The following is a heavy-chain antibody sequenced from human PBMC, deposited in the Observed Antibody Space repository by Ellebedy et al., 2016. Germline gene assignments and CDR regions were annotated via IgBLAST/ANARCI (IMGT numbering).Heavy chain of an antibody. V-gene: IGHV4-61*01. CDR2: IYYSGST. CDR1: GGSVSSGSYY. D-gene: IGHD1-26*01. J-gene: IGHJ4*02. Sequence: SETLSLTXTVSGGSVSSGSYYWSWIRQPPGKGLEWIGYIYYSGSTNYNSSLKSRVTISVDTSKNQFSLKLSSVTAADTAVYYCARGDRGESGSYPFDYWGQGTLVTVSS. CDR3: ARGDRGESGSYPFDY.